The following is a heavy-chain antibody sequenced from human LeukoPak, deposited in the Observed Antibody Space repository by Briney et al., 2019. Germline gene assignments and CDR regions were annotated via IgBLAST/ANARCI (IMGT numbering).Heavy chain of an antibody. J-gene: IGHJ3*02. Sequence: PGGSLRLSCAASGFTLSSYSMNWVRQAPGKGLEWVSSISSSSSYIYYAESVKGRFTIARDNAKNSLYLQMNSLRAEDTAVYYCASHWGLIWGQGTMVTVSS. CDR2: ISSSSSYI. D-gene: IGHD7-27*01. CDR1: GFTLSSYS. V-gene: IGHV3-21*01. CDR3: ASHWGLI.